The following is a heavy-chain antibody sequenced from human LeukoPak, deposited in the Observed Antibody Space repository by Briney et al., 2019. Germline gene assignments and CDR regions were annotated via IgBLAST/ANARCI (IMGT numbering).Heavy chain of an antibody. J-gene: IGHJ5*02. CDR2: ISAYNGNT. V-gene: IGHV1-18*01. D-gene: IGHD1-26*01. CDR3: ARETYSVGATNWFDP. CDR1: GYTFTSYG. Sequence: ASVKVSCKASGYTFTSYGISWMRQAPGQGLEWMGWISAYNGNTNYAQKLQGRVTMTTDTSTSTAYMELRSLRSDDTAVYYCARETYSVGATNWFDPWGQGTLVTVSS.